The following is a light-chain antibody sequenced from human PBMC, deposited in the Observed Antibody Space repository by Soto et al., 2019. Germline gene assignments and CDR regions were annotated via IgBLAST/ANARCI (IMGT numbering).Light chain of an antibody. CDR2: DAS. CDR3: QHYGASPIT. V-gene: IGKV3-20*01. J-gene: IGKJ5*01. CDR1: QSVSNY. Sequence: EIVLTHSPATLSLSPCERATLSFSASQSVSNYLAWYQQKPGQAPRLLIYDASSRATGIPARFSGSGSGTDFTLTISRLEPDDFALYYCQHYGASPITFGQGTRLEIK.